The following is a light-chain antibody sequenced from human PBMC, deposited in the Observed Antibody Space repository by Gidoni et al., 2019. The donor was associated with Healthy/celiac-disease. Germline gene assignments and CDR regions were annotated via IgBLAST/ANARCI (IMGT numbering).Light chain of an antibody. CDR2: SNN. V-gene: IGLV1-44*01. Sequence: QSVLTQPPPASGPPGQRVPIPCSGSSSNIGSNTVNWYQQLPGTAPKLLIYSNNQRPSGVPDRFSGSKSGTSASLAISGLQSEDEADYYCAAWDDSLNGVVFGGGTKLTVL. CDR1: SSNIGSNT. CDR3: AAWDDSLNGVV. J-gene: IGLJ2*01.